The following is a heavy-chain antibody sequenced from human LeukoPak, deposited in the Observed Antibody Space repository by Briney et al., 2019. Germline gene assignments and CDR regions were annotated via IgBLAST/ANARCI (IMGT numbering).Heavy chain of an antibody. V-gene: IGHV3-23*01. J-gene: IGHJ4*02. D-gene: IGHD2-2*01. CDR3: AKDQGQAVVPRRFDN. CDR2: IYYSGGNT. CDR1: GFMFSNFA. Sequence: HTGGSLRLSCAASGFMFSNFAMSWVRQAPGKGLEWVSTIYYSGGNTYSADSVKGRFTISRDNAKNTLYLQMNSLRAEDTAVYYCAKDQGQAVVPRRFDNWGQGTLVTVSS.